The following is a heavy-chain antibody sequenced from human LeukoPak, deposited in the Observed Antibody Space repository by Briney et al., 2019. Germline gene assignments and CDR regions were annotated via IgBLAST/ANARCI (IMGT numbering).Heavy chain of an antibody. CDR3: ARTDSRRYSTSWYTTDY. Sequence: PGGSLRLSCAASGFTFSSYSMNWVRQAPGKGLEWISYISTSSSTIYYAESVKGRFTISRDNAKNSLSLQMNSLRAEDTAVYYCARTDSRRYSTSWYTTDYWGQGTLVTVSS. J-gene: IGHJ4*02. CDR1: GFTFSSYS. D-gene: IGHD6-13*01. V-gene: IGHV3-48*01. CDR2: ISTSSSTI.